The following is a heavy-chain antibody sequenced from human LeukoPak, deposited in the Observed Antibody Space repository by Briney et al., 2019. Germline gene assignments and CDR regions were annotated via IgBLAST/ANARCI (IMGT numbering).Heavy chain of an antibody. V-gene: IGHV4-4*07. Sequence: SETLSLTCFVTGGYNSSYQWSWIRAPDGKGLEWIGRFYPSGYTNNNPPLKSRVPISVAKSKNQISLKLSSVTAADTAMYYCSRAAGVLEVRWCDSWGQGTLVTVSS. CDR1: GGYNSSYQ. CDR3: SRAAGVLEVRWCDS. CDR2: FYPSGYT. J-gene: IGHJ5*01. D-gene: IGHD1-7*01.